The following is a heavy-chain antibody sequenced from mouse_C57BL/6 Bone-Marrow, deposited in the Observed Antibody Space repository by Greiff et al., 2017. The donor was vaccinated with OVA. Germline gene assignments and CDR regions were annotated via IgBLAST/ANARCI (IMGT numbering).Heavy chain of an antibody. CDR1: YTFSRRVH. V-gene: IGHV1-87*01. D-gene: IGHD1-1*01. CDR3: TEDSAVYDCAYYYGGSFTPFAY. Sequence: VQLQQSGPELARPWASVKISCQAFYTFSRRVHFAIRDTNYWMQWVKQRPGQGLEWIGAIYPGNGDTSYNQKFKGKATLTAYKSASTAYRQLSSLTTEDSAVYDCAYYYGGSFTPFAYWGQGTLVTVTA. J-gene: IGHJ3*01. CDR2: GQGLEWIG.